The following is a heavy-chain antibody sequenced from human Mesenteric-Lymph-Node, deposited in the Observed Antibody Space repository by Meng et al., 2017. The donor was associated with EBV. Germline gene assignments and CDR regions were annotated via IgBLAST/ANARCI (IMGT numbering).Heavy chain of an antibody. CDR1: GGSFSGYY. CDR2: IYHGGYT. V-gene: IGHV4-34*02. D-gene: IGHD6-19*01. CDR3: ARLLAVPGTPSNTFDF. Sequence: LQRCGAGLLKPSATLSLTCAVYGGSFSGYYWARSRQPPGKGLECIGEIYHGGYTNNNPSLKSRVTISVDMSKNQFSLKLSSVTAADTAVYYCARLLAVPGTPSNTFDFWGQGTLVTVAS. J-gene: IGHJ4*02.